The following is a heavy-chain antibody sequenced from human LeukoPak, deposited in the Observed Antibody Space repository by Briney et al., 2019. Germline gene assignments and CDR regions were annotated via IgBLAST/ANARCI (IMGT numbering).Heavy chain of an antibody. V-gene: IGHV1-8*01. CDR3: ARDRPRYYDFWSGPDY. CDR1: GYTFTSYD. D-gene: IGHD3-3*01. J-gene: IGHJ4*02. Sequence: EASVKVSCKASGYTFTSYDINWVRQATGQGLEWMGWMNPNSGNTGYAQKFQGRVTMTRDTSTSTVYMELSSLRSEDTAVYYCARDRPRYYDFWSGPDYWGQGTLVTVSS. CDR2: MNPNSGNT.